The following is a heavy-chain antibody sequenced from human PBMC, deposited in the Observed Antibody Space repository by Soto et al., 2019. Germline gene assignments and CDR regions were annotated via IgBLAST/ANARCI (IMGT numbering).Heavy chain of an antibody. CDR1: AFTFGTYA. J-gene: IGHJ6*03. V-gene: IGHV3-23*01. CDR3: AKFRGPSYSYYYMDV. Sequence: EVQLLESGGGLVQPGGSLRLSCAASAFTFGTYAMKWLRQAPGRGLECVSFISGSGRTTYYAESVKGRFTVSRDNSKSTMYLQMNSLRAEDTALYYCAKFRGPSYSYYYMDVWGKGTTVTVSS. D-gene: IGHD3-16*01. CDR2: ISGSGRTT.